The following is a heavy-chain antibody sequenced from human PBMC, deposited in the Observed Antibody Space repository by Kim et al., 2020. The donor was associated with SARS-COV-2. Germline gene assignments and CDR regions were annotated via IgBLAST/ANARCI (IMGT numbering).Heavy chain of an antibody. D-gene: IGHD1-1*01. J-gene: IGHJ6*02. CDR3: ARVPKGGYYYYGMDV. CDR2: IYYSGST. V-gene: IGHV4-59*13. Sequence: SETLSLTCTVSGGSISSYYWSWIRQPPGKGLEWIGYIYYSGSTNYNPSLKSRVTISVDTSKNQFSLKLSSVTAADTAVYYCARVPKGGYYYYGMDVWGQGTTVTVSS. CDR1: GGSISSYY.